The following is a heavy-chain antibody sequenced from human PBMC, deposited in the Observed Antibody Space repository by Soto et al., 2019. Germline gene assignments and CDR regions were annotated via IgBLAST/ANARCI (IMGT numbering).Heavy chain of an antibody. CDR3: ATSNGFDP. CDR2: IYYSGST. Sequence: QLQLQESGPGLVKPSETLSLTCTASGGSISSRGYYWGWIRQPPGKGLEWSGTIYYSGSTYYNPSLTSRVTIAVDTSKNQFSLKLSSVTAADTAVYYCATSNGFDPWGQGTLVTVSS. CDR1: GGSISSRGYY. V-gene: IGHV4-39*01. J-gene: IGHJ5*02.